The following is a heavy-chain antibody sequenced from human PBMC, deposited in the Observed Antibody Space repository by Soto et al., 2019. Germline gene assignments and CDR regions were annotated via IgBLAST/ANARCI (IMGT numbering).Heavy chain of an antibody. D-gene: IGHD3-3*01. J-gene: IGHJ6*03. Sequence: GASVKVSCKASGYTFTGYYMHWVRQAPGQGLEWMGWINPNSGGTNYAQKFQGWVTMTRDTSISTAYMELSRLRSDDTAVYYCARGRRDYDFWSGYYPYYYYYYMDVWGKGTTVTVSS. CDR3: ARGRRDYDFWSGYYPYYYYYYMDV. V-gene: IGHV1-2*04. CDR1: GYTFTGYY. CDR2: INPNSGGT.